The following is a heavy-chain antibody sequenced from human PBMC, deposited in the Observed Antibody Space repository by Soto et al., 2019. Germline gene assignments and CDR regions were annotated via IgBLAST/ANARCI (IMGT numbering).Heavy chain of an antibody. D-gene: IGHD3-10*01. CDR3: ARPNYYGSGSYIAGNYFYGMDV. J-gene: IGHJ6*02. CDR2: IDPSDSYT. CDR1: GYSFTSYW. V-gene: IGHV5-10-1*01. Sequence: GESLKISCKGSGYSFTSYWISWVRQMPGKGLEWMGRIDPSDSYTNYSPSFQGHVTISADKSISTAYLQWSSLKASDTAMYYCARPNYYGSGSYIAGNYFYGMDVWGQGTTVTVSS.